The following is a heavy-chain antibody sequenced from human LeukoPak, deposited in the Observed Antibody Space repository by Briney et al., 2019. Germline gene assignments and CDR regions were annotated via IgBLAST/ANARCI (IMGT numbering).Heavy chain of an antibody. D-gene: IGHD3-10*02. CDR3: AVCSVTGRAFDV. V-gene: IGHV4-4*07. J-gene: IGHJ3*01. Sequence: SETLSLTCTVSGDSISSYYWSWIRQPAGKGLEWIGRIYTSGNTNYNPSLKSRVTVSVDTSKNQFSLKLSSVTAADTAVYHCAVCSVTGRAFDVWGQGTMVTVSS. CDR1: GDSISSYY. CDR2: IYTSGNT.